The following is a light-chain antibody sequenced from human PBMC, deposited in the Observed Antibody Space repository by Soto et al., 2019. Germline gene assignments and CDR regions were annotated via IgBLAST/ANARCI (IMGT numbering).Light chain of an antibody. CDR1: SSNIGNNY. CDR3: ATCDNSLSGV. V-gene: IGLV1-51*02. CDR2: ENN. Sequence: QSVLTQPPSVSAAPGQTVTISCSGSSSNIGNNYVSWYQQLPGTAPRLLIYENNKRPSGIPDRFSGSKSGTSATLGLTGLQTGDEADYYCATCDNSLSGVFGGGTKLTVL. J-gene: IGLJ3*02.